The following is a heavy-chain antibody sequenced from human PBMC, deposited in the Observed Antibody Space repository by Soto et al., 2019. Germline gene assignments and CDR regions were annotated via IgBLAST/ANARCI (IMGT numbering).Heavy chain of an antibody. V-gene: IGHV3-23*01. J-gene: IGHJ6*03. CDR3: AKDSPGVPLEPHTYYYYYMDV. CDR2: ISGSGGST. CDR1: GFTFSSYA. Sequence: GGSLRLSCAASGFTFSSYAMSWVRQAPGKGLEWVSAISGSGGSTYYADSVKGRFTISRDNSKNKLYLQMNSLGAEDTAVYYCAKDSPGVPLEPHTYYYYYMDVWGKGTTVTVSS. D-gene: IGHD1-1*01.